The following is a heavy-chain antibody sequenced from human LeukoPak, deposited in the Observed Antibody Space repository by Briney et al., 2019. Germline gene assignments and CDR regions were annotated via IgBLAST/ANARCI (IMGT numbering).Heavy chain of an antibody. D-gene: IGHD2-21*02. V-gene: IGHV3-74*01. Sequence: GGSLRLSCAASGFTFSSYWMHWVRQAPGKGLVWVSRINSDGSSTSYADSVKGRFTISRDNAKNTLYLQMNSLRAEDTAVYYCARGASIVVVTATRPRNPTIDYWGQGTLVTVSS. CDR1: GFTFSSYW. J-gene: IGHJ4*02. CDR2: INSDGSST. CDR3: ARGASIVVVTATRPRNPTIDY.